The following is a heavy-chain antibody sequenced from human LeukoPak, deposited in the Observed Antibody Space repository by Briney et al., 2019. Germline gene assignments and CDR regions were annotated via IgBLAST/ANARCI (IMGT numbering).Heavy chain of an antibody. CDR2: IIPMFGTP. D-gene: IGHD5-18*01. V-gene: IGHV1-69*13. CDR3: ARGIEYSYGHVYFDY. J-gene: IGHJ4*02. Sequence: APVKVSCKASGGNFNSYAISWVRQAPGQGLEWMGEIIPMFGTPTYAQKFQGRVTITADESTSTAYMELSSLRSEDTAVYYCARGIEYSYGHVYFDYWGQGTLVTVSS. CDR1: GGNFNSYA.